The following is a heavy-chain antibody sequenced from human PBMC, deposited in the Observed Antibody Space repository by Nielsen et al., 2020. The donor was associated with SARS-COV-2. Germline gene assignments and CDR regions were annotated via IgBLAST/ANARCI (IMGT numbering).Heavy chain of an antibody. CDR1: GLIFSNYR. CDR2: INPDESKT. CDR3: ARLWDDGYYFDTGPYDY. J-gene: IGHJ4*02. D-gene: IGHD3-22*01. Sequence: GESLKISCAASGLIFSNYRMHWVRQAPGKGLVWVSHINPDESKTTYADSVKGRFTISRDNAKNTLYLQMNGLRAEDTAVYYCARLWDDGYYFDTGPYDYWGQGTLVTVSS. V-gene: IGHV3-74*03.